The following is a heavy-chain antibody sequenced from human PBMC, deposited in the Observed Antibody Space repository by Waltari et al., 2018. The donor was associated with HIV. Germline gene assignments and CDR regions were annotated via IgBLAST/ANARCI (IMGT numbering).Heavy chain of an antibody. D-gene: IGHD3-22*01. Sequence: QVQLVQSGAEVKKPGASVKVSCKASGYTFTDYYMHWVRQAPGQGLEWMGWIHPNTGDTKYAQKFQGRVTMTRDTSISTAYLELNGLRSDDAALYYCALRGLKVYSSVYGPDYWGQGTLVTVSS. CDR2: IHPNTGDT. CDR3: ALRGLKVYSSVYGPDY. J-gene: IGHJ4*02. CDR1: GYTFTDYY. V-gene: IGHV1-2*02.